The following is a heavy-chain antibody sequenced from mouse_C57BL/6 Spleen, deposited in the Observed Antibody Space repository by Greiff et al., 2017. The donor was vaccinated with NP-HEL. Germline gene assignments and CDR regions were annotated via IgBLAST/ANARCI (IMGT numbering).Heavy chain of an antibody. CDR2: INPNNGGT. D-gene: IGHD1-1*01. CDR3: AGGDYTVPRRYFDV. Sequence: VQLQQSGPELVKPGASVKMSCKASGYTFTDYNMHWVKQSHGKSLEWIGYINPNNGGTSYNQKFKGKATLTVNKSSSTAYMELRSLTSEDSAVYYCAGGDYTVPRRYFDVWGTGTTVTVSS. V-gene: IGHV1-22*01. CDR1: GYTFTDYN. J-gene: IGHJ1*03.